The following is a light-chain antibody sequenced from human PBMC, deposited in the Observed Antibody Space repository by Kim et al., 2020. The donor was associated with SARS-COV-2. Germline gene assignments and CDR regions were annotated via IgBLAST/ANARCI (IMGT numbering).Light chain of an antibody. J-gene: IGLJ1*01. V-gene: IGLV1-40*01. CDR2: GNS. CDR1: RSTIGAGYY. Sequence: HRVAITSTGSRSTIGAGYYVHWYQQLPGTAPNLLIYGNSNRPSGVPDRFSGSKSGTSASLAITGLQAEDEADYYCRSYDSSLSGYVFGTGTKVTVL. CDR3: RSYDSSLSGYV.